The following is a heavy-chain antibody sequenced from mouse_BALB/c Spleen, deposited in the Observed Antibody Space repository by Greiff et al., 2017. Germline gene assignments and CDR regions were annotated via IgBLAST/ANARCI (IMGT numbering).Heavy chain of an antibody. J-gene: IGHJ3*01. CDR2: IWAGGST. D-gene: IGHD2-1*01. CDR1: GFSLTSYG. CDR3: ARDGNHVEGFAY. Sequence: VQRVESGPGLVAPSQSLSITCTVSGFSLTSYGVHWVRQPPGKGLEWLGVIWAGGSTNYNSALMSRLSISKDNSKSQVFLKMNSLQTDDTAMYYCARDGNHVEGFAYWGQGTLVTVSA. V-gene: IGHV2-9*02.